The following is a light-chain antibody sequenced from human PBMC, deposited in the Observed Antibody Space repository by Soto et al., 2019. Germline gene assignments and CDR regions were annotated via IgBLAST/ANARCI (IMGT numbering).Light chain of an antibody. V-gene: IGKV2-28*01. CDR1: QSLLDSNGYNY. J-gene: IGKJ2*01. CDR3: MQALQTGYT. Sequence: DIVMTQSPVSLPVTPGEPASISCRSSQSLLDSNGYNYLDWDLQKPGQSPKLLIYLGSNRATGVPDRFSGSGSGTDFTLKISRVEAEDVGVYYCMQALQTGYTFGQGTKLEIK. CDR2: LGS.